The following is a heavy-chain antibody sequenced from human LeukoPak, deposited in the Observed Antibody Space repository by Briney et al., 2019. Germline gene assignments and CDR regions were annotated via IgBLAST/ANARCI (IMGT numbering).Heavy chain of an antibody. Sequence: SETLSLTCTVSGGSISSGGYYWSWIRQHPGKGLEWIGYIYYSGTTYYNPSLKSRVTISVDTSKNQFSLKLSSVTAADTAMYYCARTFFSSGWYFDYWGQGTLVTVSS. V-gene: IGHV4-31*03. CDR3: ARTFFSSGWYFDY. CDR1: GGSISSGGYY. CDR2: IYYSGTT. J-gene: IGHJ4*02. D-gene: IGHD6-19*01.